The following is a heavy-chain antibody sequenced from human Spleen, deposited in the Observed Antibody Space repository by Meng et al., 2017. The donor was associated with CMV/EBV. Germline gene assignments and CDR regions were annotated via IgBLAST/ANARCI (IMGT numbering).Heavy chain of an antibody. CDR2: ISVGGTK. J-gene: IGHJ6*02. V-gene: IGHV3-69-1*02. CDR3: ASGLHFYGMDV. Sequence: GESLKISCAASGFTFSNAWMSWVRQAPGKGLEWLSYISVGGTKYYADSVKGRFTISRGNAKNSLYLQMNSLRAEDTAVYYCASGLHFYGMDVWGQGTTVTVSS. D-gene: IGHD5-24*01. CDR1: GFTFSNAW.